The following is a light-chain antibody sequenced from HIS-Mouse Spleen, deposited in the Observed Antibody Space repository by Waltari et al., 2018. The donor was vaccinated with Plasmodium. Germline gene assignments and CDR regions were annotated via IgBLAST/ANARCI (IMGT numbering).Light chain of an antibody. CDR2: QDS. CDR3: QAWDSSTVV. J-gene: IGLJ2*01. CDR1: KLGYKY. Sequence: SYELTQPPSVSVSPGQTASITCSGDKLGYKYACWYQQKPGQSPVLVIYQDSKRPSGIPVRFSVSNSGNTATLIISGTQAMDEADYYCQAWDSSTVVFGGGTKLTVL. V-gene: IGLV3-1*01.